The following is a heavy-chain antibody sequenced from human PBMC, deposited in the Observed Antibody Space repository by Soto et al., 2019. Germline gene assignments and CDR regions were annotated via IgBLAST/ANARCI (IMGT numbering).Heavy chain of an antibody. J-gene: IGHJ5*02. CDR3: ARRHSSSSAFDP. CDR2: IDPSDSYT. D-gene: IGHD6-13*01. Sequence: PGESLKISCKGSGYSFTSYWISWVRQMPGKGLEWMGRIDPSDSYTNYSPSFQGHVTISADKSISTAYLQWSSLKASDTAMYYCARRHSSSSAFDPWGQGTRVTVSS. CDR1: GYSFTSYW. V-gene: IGHV5-10-1*01.